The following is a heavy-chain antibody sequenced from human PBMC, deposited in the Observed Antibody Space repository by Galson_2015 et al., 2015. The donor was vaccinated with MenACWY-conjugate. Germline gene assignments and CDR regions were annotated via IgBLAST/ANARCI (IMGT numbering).Heavy chain of an antibody. CDR1: GYSFTSYW. J-gene: IGHJ4*02. V-gene: IGHV5-51*01. D-gene: IGHD6-19*01. CDR3: ARLPSEQWLRAYYFDY. Sequence: QSGAEVKKPGESLKISCKGSGYSFTSYWIGWVRQMPGKGLEWMGIIYPGDSDTRYSPSFQGQVTISADKSISTAYLQWSSLKASDTAMYYCARLPSEQWLRAYYFDYWGQGTLVTVSS. CDR2: IYPGDSDT.